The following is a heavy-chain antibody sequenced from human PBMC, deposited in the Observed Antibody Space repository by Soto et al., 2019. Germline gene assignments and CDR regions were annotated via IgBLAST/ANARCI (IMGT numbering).Heavy chain of an antibody. Sequence: QVHLVQSGPEVKKPGASVKVSCKASGYTFNTYGITWVRQAPGQGLEWMAWINADNGNRIYAQNVQGRVTVTTDTSTSAAYMELMSLTSDDTAVYFCARDRDRVADIWGLGTMVTVSS. CDR1: GYTFNTYG. CDR3: ARDRDRVADI. CDR2: INADNGNR. D-gene: IGHD2-15*01. V-gene: IGHV1-18*01. J-gene: IGHJ3*02.